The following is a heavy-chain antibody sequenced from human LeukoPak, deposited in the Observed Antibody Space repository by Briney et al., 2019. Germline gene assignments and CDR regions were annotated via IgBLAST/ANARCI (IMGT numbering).Heavy chain of an antibody. Sequence: PSETLSLTCTVSGGSISSSSYYWGWIRQPPGKGLEWIGSMYYRGSTYCNPSLKSRVTISVDTSKNQFSLKLSSVTAADTAVYYCARHGVTYYYGSGRMNWFDSWGQGTLVTVSS. V-gene: IGHV4-39*01. CDR3: ARHGVTYYYGSGRMNWFDS. CDR1: GGSISSSSYY. J-gene: IGHJ5*01. CDR2: MYYRGST. D-gene: IGHD3-10*01.